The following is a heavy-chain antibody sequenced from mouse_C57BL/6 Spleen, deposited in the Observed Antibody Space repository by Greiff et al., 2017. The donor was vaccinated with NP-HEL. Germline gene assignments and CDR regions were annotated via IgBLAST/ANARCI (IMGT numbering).Heavy chain of an antibody. CDR3: TTGVYYDYRFAY. CDR1: GFNIKDDY. J-gene: IGHJ3*01. CDR2: IDPENGDT. D-gene: IGHD2-4*01. Sequence: VQLQQSGAELVRPGASVKLSCTASGFNIKDDYMHWVKQRPKQGLEWIGWIDPENGDTEYASKFQGKATITADTSSNTAYLQLSSLTSEDTAVYYCTTGVYYDYRFAYWGQGTLVTVSA. V-gene: IGHV14-4*01.